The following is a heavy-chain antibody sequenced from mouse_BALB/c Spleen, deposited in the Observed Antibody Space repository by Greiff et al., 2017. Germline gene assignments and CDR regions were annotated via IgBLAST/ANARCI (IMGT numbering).Heavy chain of an antibody. V-gene: IGHV1-5*01. CDR3: STVVAPYYAMDY. D-gene: IGHD1-1*01. CDR2: IYPGNSDT. CDR1: GYTFTSYW. J-gene: IGHJ4*01. Sequence: EVQLQQSGTVLARPGASVKMSCKASGYTFTSYWMHWVKQRPGQGLEWIGAIYPGNSDTSYNQKFKGKAKLTAVTSTSTAYMELSSLTNEDSAVYYCSTVVAPYYAMDYWGQGTSVTVSS.